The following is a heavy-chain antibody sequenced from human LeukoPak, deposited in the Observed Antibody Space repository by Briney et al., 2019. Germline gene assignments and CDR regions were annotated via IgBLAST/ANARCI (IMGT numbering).Heavy chain of an antibody. CDR3: ARLLRDGDYVSDFDY. CDR1: GYTFTSYG. CDR2: ISAYNGNT. V-gene: IGHV1-18*01. Sequence: ASVKVSCKASGYTFTSYGISWVRQAPGQGLEWMGWISAYNGNTNYAQKLQGGVTMTTDTSTSTAYMELRSLRSDDTAVYYCARLLRDGDYVSDFDYWGQGTLVTVSS. D-gene: IGHD4-17*01. J-gene: IGHJ4*02.